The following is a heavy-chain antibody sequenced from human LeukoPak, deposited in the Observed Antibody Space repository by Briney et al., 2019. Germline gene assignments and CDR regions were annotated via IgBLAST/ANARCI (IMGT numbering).Heavy chain of an antibody. J-gene: IGHJ3*02. CDR3: ARGTRYYGSGSYGAFDI. CDR1: GFTFDSYA. Sequence: QPGGSLRLSCAATGFTFDSYAMSWVRQAPGKGLEWVSGISGGGGSTYYADSVKGRFTISRDSSTNTLYLQMNSLRAEDTAVYYCARGTRYYGSGSYGAFDIWGQGTMVTVSS. D-gene: IGHD3-10*01. V-gene: IGHV3-23*01. CDR2: ISGGGGST.